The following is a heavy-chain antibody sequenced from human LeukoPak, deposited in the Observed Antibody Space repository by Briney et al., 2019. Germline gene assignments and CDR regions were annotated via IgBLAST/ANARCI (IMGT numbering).Heavy chain of an antibody. CDR2: IYYSGST. V-gene: IGHV4-59*08. D-gene: IGHD3-16*01. Sequence: PSETLSLTCTVSGGSIRGYYWSWVRQPPGKGLEWIAYIYYSGSTNYSPSLKSRVTISLDTSKNQFSLKLSSVTAADTAVYYCAVGATHYYMDVWGKGTTVTVSS. CDR1: GGSIRGYY. CDR3: AVGATHYYMDV. J-gene: IGHJ6*03.